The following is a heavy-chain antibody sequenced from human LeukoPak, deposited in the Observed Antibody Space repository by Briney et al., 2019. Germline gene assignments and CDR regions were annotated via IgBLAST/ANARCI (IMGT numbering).Heavy chain of an antibody. V-gene: IGHV4-61*05. CDR3: ARRWVYDKRAFDA. D-gene: IGHD3-16*01. CDR1: GGSFSSSSYY. J-gene: IGHJ3*01. CDR2: ICYTGTT. Sequence: PSETLSLTCTVSGGSFSSSSYYWGWIRQPPGKGLEWIGYICYTGTTDSNPSLKSRVTISLDTSKNQFSLNLSSVTAADTAVYYCARRWVYDKRAFDAWGQGTMVTVSS.